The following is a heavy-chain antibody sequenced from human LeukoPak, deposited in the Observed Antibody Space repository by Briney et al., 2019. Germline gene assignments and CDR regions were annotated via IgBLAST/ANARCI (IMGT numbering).Heavy chain of an antibody. CDR2: IYYSGST. D-gene: IGHD2-2*01. J-gene: IGHJ6*03. V-gene: IGHV4-39*01. CDR3: ARVVVVPAAMWNYYYYYMDV. Sequence: PSETLSLTCTVSGGSISSSSYYWGWIRQPPGKGLEWIGSIYYSGSTYYNPSLKSRVTISVDTSKNQFSLKLSSVTAADTAVYYCARVVVVPAAMWNYYYYYMDVWGKGTTVTISS. CDR1: GGSISSSSYY.